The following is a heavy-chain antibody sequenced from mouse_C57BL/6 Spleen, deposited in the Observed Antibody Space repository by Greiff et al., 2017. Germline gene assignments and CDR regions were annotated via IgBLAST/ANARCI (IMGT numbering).Heavy chain of an antibody. Sequence: QVQLQQPGTELVKPGASVKLSCKASGYTFTSYWMHWVKQRPGQGLEWIGNINPSNGGTNYNEKFKSKATLTVDKSSSTAYMQLSSLTSEDSAVYYGARGPLLLRTYAMDDWGQGTSVTVSA. D-gene: IGHD1-1*01. V-gene: IGHV1-53*01. J-gene: IGHJ4*01. CDR2: INPSNGGT. CDR1: GYTFTSYW. CDR3: ARGPLLLRTYAMDD.